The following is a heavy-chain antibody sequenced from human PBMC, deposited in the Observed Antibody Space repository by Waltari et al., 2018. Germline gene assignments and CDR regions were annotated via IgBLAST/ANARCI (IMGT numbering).Heavy chain of an antibody. CDR2: IYYRGST. J-gene: IGHJ6*03. CDR3: ARNMESPYNAPYYFYYMDV. V-gene: IGHV4-39*01. D-gene: IGHD3-10*01. Sequence: QLQLQESGPGLVKPSETLSLTCSVSGASITNSNSYWSWIRQPPGKGLEWIGSIYYRGSTYSSPSVKSRVTISLDTSKSQLSLKVSSVTVADTVIYFCARNMESPYNAPYYFYYMDVWGKGTTVTVSS. CDR1: GASITNSNSY.